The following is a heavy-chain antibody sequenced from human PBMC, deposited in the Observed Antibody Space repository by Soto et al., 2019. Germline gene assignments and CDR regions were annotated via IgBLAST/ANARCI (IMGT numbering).Heavy chain of an antibody. Sequence: PSETLSLTCTVSGGSISNVGYYWTWIRQHPEKGLEWIGYISHSGSAYYNPSLKSRFTLTVDTSKNQFSLILSSVTAADTAMYYCAREGPWFNGFEYWGRGTLVTVSS. D-gene: IGHD2-8*01. V-gene: IGHV4-31*03. CDR3: AREGPWFNGFEY. CDR2: ISHSGSA. CDR1: GGSISNVGYY. J-gene: IGHJ4*02.